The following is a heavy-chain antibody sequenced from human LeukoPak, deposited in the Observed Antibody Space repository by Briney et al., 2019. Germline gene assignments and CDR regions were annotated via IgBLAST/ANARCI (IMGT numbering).Heavy chain of an antibody. Sequence: PSETLSFTCTVSGGSISSYYWSWIRQPPGKGLEWIGYIYYSGSTNYNPSLKSRVTISVDTSKNQFSLKLSSVTAADTAVYYCARHYTVDYGDYFNYWGQGTLVTVSS. V-gene: IGHV4-59*08. J-gene: IGHJ4*02. CDR3: ARHYTVDYGDYFNY. D-gene: IGHD4-17*01. CDR1: GGSISSYY. CDR2: IYYSGST.